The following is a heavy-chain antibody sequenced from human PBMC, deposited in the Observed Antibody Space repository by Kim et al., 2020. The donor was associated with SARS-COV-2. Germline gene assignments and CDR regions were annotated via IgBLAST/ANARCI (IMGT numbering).Heavy chain of an antibody. Sequence: GGSLRLSCAASGFTFSSYGMHWVRQAPGKGLEWVAFIWYDGSNKYYADSVKGRFTISRDNSKNTLYLQMNSLRAEDTAVYYCARSFCYKYYGIDYWGQGTTVTVSS. CDR1: GFTFSSYG. CDR3: ARSFCYKYYGIDY. CDR2: IWYDGSNK. V-gene: IGHV3-33*01. J-gene: IGHJ6*02.